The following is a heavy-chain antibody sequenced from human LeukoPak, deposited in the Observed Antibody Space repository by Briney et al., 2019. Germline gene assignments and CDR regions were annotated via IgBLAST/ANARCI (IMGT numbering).Heavy chain of an antibody. Sequence: SETLSLTCTVSGGSLSSYYWSWIRQPPGKGLEWIGYIYYSGSTNYNPSLKSRVTISVDTSKNQFSLKLSSVTAADTAVYYCARQGYSSGYIDYWGQGTLVTVSS. CDR1: GGSLSSYY. CDR2: IYYSGST. V-gene: IGHV4-59*08. CDR3: ARQGYSSGYIDY. J-gene: IGHJ4*02. D-gene: IGHD6-19*01.